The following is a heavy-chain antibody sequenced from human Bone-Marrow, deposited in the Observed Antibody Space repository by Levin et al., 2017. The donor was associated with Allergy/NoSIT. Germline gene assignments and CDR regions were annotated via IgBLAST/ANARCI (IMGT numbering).Heavy chain of an antibody. V-gene: IGHV3-23*01. CDR1: GFTFSSYA. Sequence: GESLKISCVASGFTFSSYAMSWVRQAPGKGLEWVSGISGSGGSTYYADSVKGRFTISRDNSKNTMYLQMNSLRAEDTAVYYCAKGPWVVPAATFEYWGQGTLVTVSS. CDR3: AKGPWVVPAATFEY. J-gene: IGHJ4*02. CDR2: ISGSGGST. D-gene: IGHD2-2*01.